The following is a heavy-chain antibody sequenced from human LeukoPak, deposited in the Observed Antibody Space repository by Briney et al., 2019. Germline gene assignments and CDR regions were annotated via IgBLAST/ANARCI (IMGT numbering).Heavy chain of an antibody. J-gene: IGHJ4*02. CDR1: GFTFSTSA. Sequence: PGGSLRLSCAASGFTFSTSAMNWVRQAPGRGLEWVSSVSPPGGAIFYADSLRGRFTISRDNAKNSLYLQMHSLRAEDTALYFCARDLGNDSGDYANWGRGTLVTVSS. V-gene: IGHV3-21*01. CDR2: VSPPGGAI. CDR3: ARDLGNDSGDYAN. D-gene: IGHD4-17*01.